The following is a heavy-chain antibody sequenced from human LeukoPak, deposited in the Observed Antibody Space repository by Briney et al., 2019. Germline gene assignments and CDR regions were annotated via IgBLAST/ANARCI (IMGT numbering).Heavy chain of an antibody. CDR1: GITLSNYG. D-gene: IGHD1-7*01. J-gene: IGHJ6*03. CDR3: ARGDNWNSYYYYYMDV. V-gene: IGHV3-23*01. CDR2: ISDSGGRT. Sequence: GGSLRLSCAVSGITLSNYGMSWVRQAPGKGLEWVAGISDSGGRTNYADSVKGRFTISRDNAKNSLYLQMNSLRAEDTAVYYCARGDNWNSYYYYYMDVWGKGTTVTVSS.